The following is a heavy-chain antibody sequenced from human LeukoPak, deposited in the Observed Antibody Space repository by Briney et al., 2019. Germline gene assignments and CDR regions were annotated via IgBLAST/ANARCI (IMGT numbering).Heavy chain of an antibody. J-gene: IGHJ4*02. V-gene: IGHV3-23*01. CDR2: ISGSGGST. CDR1: GFTFSSYA. CDR3: AKDLSRLGESLDY. D-gene: IGHD3-16*01. Sequence: GGSLRPSCAASGFTFSSYAMSWVRQAPGKGLEWVSAISGSGGSTYYADSVKGRFTISRDNSKNTLYLQMNSLRAEDTAVYYCAKDLSRLGESLDYWGQGTLVTVSS.